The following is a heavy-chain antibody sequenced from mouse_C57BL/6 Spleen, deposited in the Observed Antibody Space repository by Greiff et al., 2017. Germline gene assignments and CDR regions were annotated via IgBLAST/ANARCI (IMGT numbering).Heavy chain of an antibody. CDR1: GFTFSSYA. CDR2: ISSGGDYI. Sequence: EVKVEESGEGLVKPGGSLKLSCAASGFTFSSYAMSWVRQTPEKRLEWVAYISSGGDYIYYADTVKGRFTISRDNARNTLYLQMSSLKSEDTAMYYCTRDGYYFYFDYWGQGTTLTVSS. CDR3: TRDGYYFYFDY. D-gene: IGHD2-3*01. J-gene: IGHJ2*01. V-gene: IGHV5-9-1*02.